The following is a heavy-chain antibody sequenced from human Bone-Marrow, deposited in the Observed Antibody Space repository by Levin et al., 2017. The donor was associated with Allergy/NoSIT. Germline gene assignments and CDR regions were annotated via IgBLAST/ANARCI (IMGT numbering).Heavy chain of an antibody. CDR3: ARVERFFYGMDV. CDR1: GFTFSSYW. CDR2: INSDGSST. Sequence: GGSLRLSCAASGFTFSSYWMHWVRQAPGKGLVWVSRINSDGSSTSYADSVKGRFTISRDNAKNTLYLQMNSLRAEDTAVYYCARVERFFYGMDVWGQGTTVTVSS. D-gene: IGHD3-3*01. J-gene: IGHJ6*02. V-gene: IGHV3-74*01.